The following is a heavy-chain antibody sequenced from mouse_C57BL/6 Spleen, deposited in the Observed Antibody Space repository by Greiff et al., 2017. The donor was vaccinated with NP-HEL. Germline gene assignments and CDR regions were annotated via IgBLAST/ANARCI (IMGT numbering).Heavy chain of an antibody. CDR1: GYAFSSSW. J-gene: IGHJ2*01. CDR3: ARAPSYDYDYFDY. V-gene: IGHV1-82*01. Sequence: QVQLQQSGPELVKPGASVKISCKASGYAFSSSWMNWVKQRPGKGLEWIGRIYPGDGDTNYNGKFKGQATLTADKSSSTAYMQLSRLTSEDSAVYFCARAPSYDYDYFDYWGQGTTLTVSS. D-gene: IGHD2-4*01. CDR2: IYPGDGDT.